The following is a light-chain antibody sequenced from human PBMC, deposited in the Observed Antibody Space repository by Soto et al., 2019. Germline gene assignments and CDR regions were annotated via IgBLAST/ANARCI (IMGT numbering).Light chain of an antibody. CDR2: DGS. CDR1: SSDVGGYNY. V-gene: IGLV2-14*01. CDR3: YSFTTSSNLV. Sequence: QSALTQPASVSGSPGQSITISCTGTSSDVGGYNYVSWYQQHPGKAPKLMIYDGSKRPSGVSNLFSGSKSGNTASLTISGLQDEEDADYCCYSFTTSSNLVFGGGTQLTVL. J-gene: IGLJ2*01.